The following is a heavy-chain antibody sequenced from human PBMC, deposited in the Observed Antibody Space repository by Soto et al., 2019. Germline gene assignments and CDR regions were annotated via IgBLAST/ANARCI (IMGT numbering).Heavy chain of an antibody. J-gene: IGHJ1*01. V-gene: IGHV4-31*03. CDR1: GGSISSGGYY. CDR3: VRGFLS. CDR2: IHHSGST. Sequence: QVQLQESGPGLVKASQTLSLTCNVSGGSISSGGYYWTWIRQHPGKGLEWIGNIHHSGSTFYNPSLKSRVSISVDTSKNQFSLKLSSVTAADTAVYFCVRGFLSWGQGTLGTVSS.